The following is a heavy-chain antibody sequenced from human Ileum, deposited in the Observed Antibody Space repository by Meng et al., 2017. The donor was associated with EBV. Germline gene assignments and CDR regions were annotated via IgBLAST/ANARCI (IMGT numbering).Heavy chain of an antibody. CDR2: FSVYNGNT. D-gene: IGHD3-10*01. CDR3: ARGQNYYGSGSLIDY. CDR1: GYTFTSYG. Sequence: QVQLVQAGAVVKKPGASVKVSCKASGYTFTSYGISWVRQAPGQGLEWMGWFSVYNGNTIYAQKLQDRVTMTTDTSTSTAYMELRSLRSDDTAVYYCARGQNYYGSGSLIDYWGQGTLVTVSS. V-gene: IGHV1-18*01. J-gene: IGHJ4*02.